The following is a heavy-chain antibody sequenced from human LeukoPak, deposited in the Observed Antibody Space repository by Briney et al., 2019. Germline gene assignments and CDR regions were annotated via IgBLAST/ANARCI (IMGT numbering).Heavy chain of an antibody. CDR2: ISVYNGNT. J-gene: IGHJ4*02. CDR3: ARDRYYGSGSYYNHFDY. V-gene: IGHV1-18*01. CDR1: GYTFTSYG. Sequence: ASVKVSSKASGYTFTSYGISWVRQAPGQGLEWMGWISVYNGNTNYAQKLQDRVTMTTDTSTSTAYMELRSLRSDDTAVYYCARDRYYGSGSYYNHFDYWGQGTLVTVSS. D-gene: IGHD3-10*01.